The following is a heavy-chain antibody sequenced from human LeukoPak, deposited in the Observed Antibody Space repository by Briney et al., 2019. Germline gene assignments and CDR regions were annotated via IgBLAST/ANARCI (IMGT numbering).Heavy chain of an antibody. CDR3: ARGNSYYDSSGAFDY. J-gene: IGHJ4*02. V-gene: IGHV4-59*01. CDR2: IHYNGST. Sequence: GSLRLSCAASGFTFSSYSMNWVRQPPGKGLEWIGYIHYNGSTNYNPSLKSRVSMSVDTSKNQFSLKLNSVTAADTAVYYCARGNSYYDSSGAFDYWGQGTLVTVSS. D-gene: IGHD3-22*01. CDR1: GFTFSSYS.